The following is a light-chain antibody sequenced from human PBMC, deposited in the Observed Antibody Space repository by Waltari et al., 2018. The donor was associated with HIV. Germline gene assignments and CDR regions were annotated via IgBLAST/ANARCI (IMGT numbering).Light chain of an antibody. CDR2: GKN. V-gene: IGLV3-19*01. Sequence: SSELTQDPAVSVALEQTVRITCQGASLRSYYASWYQQKPGQAPVLVIYGKNNRPSGIPDRFSGSSSGNTASLTITGAQAEDEAAYYCNSRDSSGNHLVFGTGTKVTVL. CDR3: NSRDSSGNHLV. J-gene: IGLJ1*01. CDR1: SLRSYY.